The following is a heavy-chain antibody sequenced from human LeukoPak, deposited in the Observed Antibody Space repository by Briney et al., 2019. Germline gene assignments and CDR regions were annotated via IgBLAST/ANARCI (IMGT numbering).Heavy chain of an antibody. CDR2: FSGYNGNT. D-gene: IGHD3-10*01. J-gene: IGHJ4*02. CDR1: RYTFTNYG. CDR3: ARALLGLGELTPFDY. Sequence: GASVNVSCKSSRYTFTNYGIRWVRQAPGQGLEGLGWFSGYNGNTKYAQKLQGRVTMTTDTSTSTAYVELRSLRSDDTAVYYCARALLGLGELTPFDYWGQGTLVTVSS. V-gene: IGHV1-18*01.